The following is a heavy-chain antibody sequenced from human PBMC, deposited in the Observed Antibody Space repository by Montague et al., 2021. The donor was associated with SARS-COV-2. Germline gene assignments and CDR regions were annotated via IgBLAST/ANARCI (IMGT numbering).Heavy chain of an antibody. D-gene: IGHD3-10*01. J-gene: IGHJ3*02. Sequence: SGSTYYKSSLKSRVTISVDTSKNQFSLRLSSVTTADTVLYYCDRHITGSGNAFDIWGQGTMVTVSS. V-gene: IGHV4-39*01. CDR3: DRHITGSGNAFDI. CDR2: SGST.